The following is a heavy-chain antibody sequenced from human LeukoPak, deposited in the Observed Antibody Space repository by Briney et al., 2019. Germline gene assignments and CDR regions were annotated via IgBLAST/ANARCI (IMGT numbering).Heavy chain of an antibody. D-gene: IGHD6-13*01. CDR1: GYSFTSFW. Sequence: GESRKISCKGSGYSFTSFWIGWWRQVPGKGLEWRGIIYSGDSDTRYSPPFQGRVTISANKSMSTTYLQWSSLAASDTAMYYCARSRRWYDYWGQGTLVTVSA. V-gene: IGHV5-51*01. CDR2: IYSGDSDT. J-gene: IGHJ4*02. CDR3: ARSRRWYDY.